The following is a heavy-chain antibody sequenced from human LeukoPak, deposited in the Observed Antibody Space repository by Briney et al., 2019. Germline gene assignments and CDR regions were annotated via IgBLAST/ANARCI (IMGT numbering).Heavy chain of an antibody. J-gene: IGHJ3*02. CDR3: TTQISVHTGPFDI. D-gene: IGHD1-1*01. Sequence: ASVKVSCKASGYTFTNYDINWMRQATGQGLEWMGWMNPYSGNTVHAQEFQGRVTMTRNTSRSTAYMELSSLRSEDTAVYYCTTQISVHTGPFDIWGQGTMVTVSS. CDR1: GYTFTNYD. CDR2: MNPYSGNT. V-gene: IGHV1-8*01.